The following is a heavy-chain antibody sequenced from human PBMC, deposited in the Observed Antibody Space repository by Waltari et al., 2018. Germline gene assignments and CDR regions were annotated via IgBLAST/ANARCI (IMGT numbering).Heavy chain of an antibody. J-gene: IGHJ6*02. CDR3: ARVATKTYSSPVPGRPYYYGMDV. Sequence: EEQLVESGGGLAQPGESLRLSCAASGFTFSRYWIDWVRKAPGKGLVWVSRSSSDGSTITYEESVKGRFTISRDNAKNTLYVQMNRLRAEDTAVYYCARVATKTYSSPVPGRPYYYGMDVWGQGTTVTVPS. CDR2: SSSDGSTI. V-gene: IGHV3-74*01. D-gene: IGHD3-22*01. CDR1: GFTFSRYW.